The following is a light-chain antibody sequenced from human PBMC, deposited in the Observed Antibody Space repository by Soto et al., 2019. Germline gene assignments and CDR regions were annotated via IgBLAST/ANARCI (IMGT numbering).Light chain of an antibody. CDR2: DNN. J-gene: IGLJ1*01. Sequence: QSVLTQPPSVSAAPGQKVTISRSGSSSNIGNNYVFWYQQLPGTAPKLLIYDNNKRPSGIPDRFSGSKSGTSATLGITGLQTGDEADYYCGTWDSSLSAYVFGTGTKLTVL. CDR3: GTWDSSLSAYV. V-gene: IGLV1-51*01. CDR1: SSNIGNNY.